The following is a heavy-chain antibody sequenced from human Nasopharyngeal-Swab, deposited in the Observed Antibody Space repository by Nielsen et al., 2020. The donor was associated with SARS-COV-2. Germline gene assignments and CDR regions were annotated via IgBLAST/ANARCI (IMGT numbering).Heavy chain of an antibody. D-gene: IGHD3-22*01. CDR1: GYTFTSYD. CDR2: MNPNSGNT. CDR3: ARAKRGRIVVVITSFYYYYMDV. Sequence: ASVKVSCKASGYTFTSYDINWVRQATGQGLEWMGWMNPNSGNTGYAQKFQGRVTMTRNTSISTAYMELSSLRSEDTAVYYCARAKRGRIVVVITSFYYYYMDVWGKGTMVTVSS. V-gene: IGHV1-8*01. J-gene: IGHJ6*03.